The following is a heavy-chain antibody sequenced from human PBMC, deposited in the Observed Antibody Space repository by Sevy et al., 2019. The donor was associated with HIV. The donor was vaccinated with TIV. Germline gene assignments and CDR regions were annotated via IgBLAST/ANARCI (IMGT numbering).Heavy chain of an antibody. CDR3: AKGEAVAGSGGGSFDY. Sequence: GGSLRLSCAVSGFSFDSYGMTWVRQAPGKGLEWVSAISGSGGSTYYADSVKGRFTISRDNSKNTLYLQMNSLRAEDTAVYYCAKGEAVAGSGGGSFDYWGQGTLVTVSS. CDR2: ISGSGGST. J-gene: IGHJ4*02. CDR1: GFSFDSYG. V-gene: IGHV3-23*01. D-gene: IGHD6-19*01.